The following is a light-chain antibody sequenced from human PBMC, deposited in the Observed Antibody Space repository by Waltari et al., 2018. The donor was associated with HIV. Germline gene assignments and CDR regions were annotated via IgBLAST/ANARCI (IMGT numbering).Light chain of an antibody. CDR1: SSAVGGYNS. Sequence: QSALTQPASVSGSPGQSITISCTGTSSAVGGYNSVSWYHQHPGKAPKVMIYEVTNRPSGVSNRFSGSKSGNTASLTISGLQAEDEADYYCSSYTSSNTVVFGGGTKLTVL. V-gene: IGLV2-14*01. J-gene: IGLJ2*01. CDR3: SSYTSSNTVV. CDR2: EVT.